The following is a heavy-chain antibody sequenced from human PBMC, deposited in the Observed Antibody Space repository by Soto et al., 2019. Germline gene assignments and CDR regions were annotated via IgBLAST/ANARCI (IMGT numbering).Heavy chain of an antibody. CDR3: GRGRGSGSYSPVDY. Sequence: QVQLVESGGGVVQPGRSLRLSCAASGFSFSSYGMHWVRQAPGKGLEWVALIWYDGSNQYYADSVKGRFTISRDKSKNKLYRQTNSLRVEDTAVYYCGRGRGSGSYSPVDYWGQGTLVTVSS. CDR2: IWYDGSNQ. V-gene: IGHV3-33*01. J-gene: IGHJ4*02. CDR1: GFSFSSYG. D-gene: IGHD3-10*01.